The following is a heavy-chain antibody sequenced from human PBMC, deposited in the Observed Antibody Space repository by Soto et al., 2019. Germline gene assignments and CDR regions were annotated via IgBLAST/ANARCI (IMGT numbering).Heavy chain of an antibody. Sequence: QVQLVHSGAEVKKPGSSVKVSCKSSGYTFTIYTVTWVRQAPGQGLEWMGRIIPIFTQTNYAQKFQDRVTITADKSTSTVYMELSGLCYEDTAVYYCARGGVGAAGGRDVWGQGTTVTVSS. CDR3: ARGGVGAAGGRDV. J-gene: IGHJ6*02. CDR2: IIPIFTQT. CDR1: GYTFTIYT. V-gene: IGHV1-69*08. D-gene: IGHD1-26*01.